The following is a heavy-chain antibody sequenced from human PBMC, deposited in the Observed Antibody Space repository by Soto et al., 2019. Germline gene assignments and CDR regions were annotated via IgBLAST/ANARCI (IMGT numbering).Heavy chain of an antibody. D-gene: IGHD6-13*01. V-gene: IGHV3-30*03. Sequence: QVQLVESGGGVVQPGRSLRLSCAASGFTFSSYGMHWVRQAPGKGLEWVAVISYDGSNKYYADSVKGRFTIARDNSTNTLYLLMNSLRAEDTAVYYCATDSRIDYWGQGTLVPVAS. J-gene: IGHJ4*02. CDR1: GFTFSSYG. CDR3: ATDSRIDY. CDR2: ISYDGSNK.